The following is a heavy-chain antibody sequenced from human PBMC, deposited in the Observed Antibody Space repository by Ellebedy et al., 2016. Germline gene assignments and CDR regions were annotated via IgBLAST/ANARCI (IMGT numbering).Heavy chain of an antibody. V-gene: IGHV3-73*01. CDR1: GFSFSGSP. CDR3: TRYEYSEAAGPLD. Sequence: GGSLRLSXAASGFSFSGSPIHWVRQASGKGLEGVGRIRSKSNNYATAYAASVKGRFTISRDDSKNTAYLQMNSLKIDDTAVYFCTRYEYSEAAGPLDWGQGTLVTVSS. J-gene: IGHJ4*02. D-gene: IGHD5-12*01. CDR2: IRSKSNNYAT.